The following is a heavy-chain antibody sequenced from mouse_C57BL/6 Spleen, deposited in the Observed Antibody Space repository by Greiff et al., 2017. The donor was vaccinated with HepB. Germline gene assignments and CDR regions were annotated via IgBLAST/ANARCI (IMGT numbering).Heavy chain of an antibody. CDR2: IYPGDGDT. D-gene: IGHD1-1*01. CDR3: ARWGLRSAYWYFDV. Sequence: VQLQQSGPELVKPGASVKISCKASGYAFSSSWMNWVKQRPGKGLEWIGRIYPGDGDTNYNGKFKGKATLTADKSSSTAYMQLSSLTSEDSAVYFCARWGLRSAYWYFDVWGTGTTVTVSS. J-gene: IGHJ1*03. CDR1: GYAFSSSW. V-gene: IGHV1-82*01.